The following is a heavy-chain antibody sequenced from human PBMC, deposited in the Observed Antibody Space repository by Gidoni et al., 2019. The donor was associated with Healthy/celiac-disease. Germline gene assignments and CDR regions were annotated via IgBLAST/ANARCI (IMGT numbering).Heavy chain of an antibody. CDR1: GGSISSSSYY. CDR3: ARPTYCGGDCYSHDAFDI. Sequence: QLQLQESGPGLVKPSETLSLTCTVPGGSISSSSYYWGWIRQPPGKGLEWIGSIYYSGSTYYNPSLKSRVTISVDTSKNQFSLKLSSVTAADTAVYYCARPTYCGGDCYSHDAFDIWGQGTMVTVSS. CDR2: IYYSGST. V-gene: IGHV4-39*01. J-gene: IGHJ3*02. D-gene: IGHD2-21*02.